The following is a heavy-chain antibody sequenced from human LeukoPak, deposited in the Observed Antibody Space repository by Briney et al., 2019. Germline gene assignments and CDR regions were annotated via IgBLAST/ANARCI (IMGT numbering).Heavy chain of an antibody. V-gene: IGHV3-33*01. CDR3: AGGRHSSIAARPEASWFDP. Sequence: GGSLRLSCAASGFTFSSYGMHWVRQAPGKGLEWVAVIWYDGSNKYYADSVKGRFTISRDNSKNTLYLQMNSLRAEDTAVYYCAGGRHSSIAARPEASWFDPWGQGTLVTVSS. CDR1: GFTFSSYG. CDR2: IWYDGSNK. J-gene: IGHJ5*02. D-gene: IGHD6-6*01.